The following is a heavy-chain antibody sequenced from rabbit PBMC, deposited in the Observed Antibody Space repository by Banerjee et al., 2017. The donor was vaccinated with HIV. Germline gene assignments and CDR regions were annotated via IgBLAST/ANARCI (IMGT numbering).Heavy chain of an antibody. CDR3: ARDLGGSSDL. Sequence: QSLEESGGDLVKPGASLTLTCTASGFSFSSSYYMCWVRQAPGKGLEWIGCIYASSGSTWYASWVNGRFTISKTSSTTVTLQMTSLTAADTTTYFCARDLGGSSDLWGQGTLVTVS. CDR1: GFSFSSSYY. V-gene: IGHV1S40*01. CDR2: IYASSGST. D-gene: IGHD8-1*01. J-gene: IGHJ3*01.